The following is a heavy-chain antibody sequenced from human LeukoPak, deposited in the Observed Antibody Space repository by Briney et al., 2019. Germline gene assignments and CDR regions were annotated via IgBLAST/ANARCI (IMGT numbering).Heavy chain of an antibody. D-gene: IGHD4-17*01. V-gene: IGHV3-30-3*01. CDR1: GFTFSSYA. Sequence: GGSLRLSCAASGFTFSSYATHWVRQAPGKGLEWVAVISYDGSNKYYADSVKGRFTISRDNSKNTLYLQMNSLRAEDTAVYYCARDGGLYGDYVYSWFDPWGQGTLVTVSS. CDR3: ARDGGLYGDYVYSWFDP. CDR2: ISYDGSNK. J-gene: IGHJ5*02.